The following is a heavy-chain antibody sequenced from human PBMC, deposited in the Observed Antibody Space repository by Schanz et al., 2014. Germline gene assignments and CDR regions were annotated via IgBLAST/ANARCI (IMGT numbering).Heavy chain of an antibody. Sequence: QVQLVESGGGVVQPGRSLRLSCAASGITLSGYGLHWVRQAPGKGLEWVGFISFDGRNTGYAHSVKGRFTISRDNSKNTVNLQMNSLRAEDTAVYYCARDLLVSHYDFWSGNDYWGQGTLXTVSS. CDR1: GITLSGYG. V-gene: IGHV3-30*03. CDR3: ARDLLVSHYDFWSGNDY. CDR2: ISFDGRNT. J-gene: IGHJ4*02. D-gene: IGHD3-3*01.